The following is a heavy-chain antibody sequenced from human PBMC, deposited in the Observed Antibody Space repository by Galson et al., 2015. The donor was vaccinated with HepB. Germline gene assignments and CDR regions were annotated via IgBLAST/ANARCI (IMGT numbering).Heavy chain of an antibody. Sequence: SLRLSCAASGFIFSRDYMAWVRQAPEKGLEWVANINQDGSEKYYVDSVKGRFTISRDNAKNSLYLQMNNLRAEDTAIYYCARGVGDAWGQGTLVTVSS. CDR1: GFIFSRDY. V-gene: IGHV3-7*01. J-gene: IGHJ5*02. CDR2: INQDGSEK. CDR3: ARGVGDA.